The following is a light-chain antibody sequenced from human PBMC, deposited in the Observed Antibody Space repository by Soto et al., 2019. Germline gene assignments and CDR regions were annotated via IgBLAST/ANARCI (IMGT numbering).Light chain of an antibody. CDR3: QQYNNWPPYT. J-gene: IGKJ2*01. V-gene: IGKV3-15*01. CDR2: GAA. Sequence: EIVMTQSPATLSVSPGERATLSCRASQSVSSNLAWYQQKPGQAPRLLIYGAATRATGIPARVSGSGSGTEFTCTLSSLQSEDFAVYYCQQYNNWPPYTFGQGTKLEIK. CDR1: QSVSSN.